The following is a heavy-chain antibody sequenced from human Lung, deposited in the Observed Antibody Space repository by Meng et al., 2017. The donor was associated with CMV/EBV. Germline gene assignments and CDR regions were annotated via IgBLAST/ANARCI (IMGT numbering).Heavy chain of an antibody. Sequence: SETXSLTCAVYGGSFSGYYWSWIRQPPGKGLEWIGEINHSGSTNYNPSLKSRVTISVDTSKNQFSLKLSSVTAADTAVYYCARWATANYYYYGMDVWGQGTXVTVSS. J-gene: IGHJ6*02. CDR1: GGSFSGYY. CDR2: INHSGST. D-gene: IGHD5-24*01. CDR3: ARWATANYYYYGMDV. V-gene: IGHV4-34*01.